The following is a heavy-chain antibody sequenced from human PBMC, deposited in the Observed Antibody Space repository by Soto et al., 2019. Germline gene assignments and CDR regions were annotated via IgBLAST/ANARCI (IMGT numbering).Heavy chain of an antibody. Sequence: EVQLVETGGGLIQPGGSLRLSCAASGFTVSSNYMSWVRQAPGKGLEWVSVIYSGGSTYYADSVKGRFTISRDNSKNTLYLQINSLKAEGTAGYSGASGGGGWELPDFDYWGQGTLVTVSS. CDR1: GFTVSSNY. CDR2: IYSGGST. D-gene: IGHD1-26*01. CDR3: ASGGGGWELPDFDY. V-gene: IGHV3-53*02. J-gene: IGHJ4*02.